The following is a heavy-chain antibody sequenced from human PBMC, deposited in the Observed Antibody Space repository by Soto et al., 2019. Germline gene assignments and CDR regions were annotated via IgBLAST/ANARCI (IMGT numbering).Heavy chain of an antibody. D-gene: IGHD2-15*01. Sequence: QITLKESGPTLVKPTQTLTLTCTFSGFSLSTSGVGVGWIRQPPGKALDWLALIYWNDDKRYSPSLKSRLTITKDTSKNQVVLTMTNMDPVDTATYYCAHSLMLGYCSGGSCRTNWFDPWGQGTLVTVSS. V-gene: IGHV2-5*01. CDR2: IYWNDDK. CDR1: GFSLSTSGVG. CDR3: AHSLMLGYCSGGSCRTNWFDP. J-gene: IGHJ5*02.